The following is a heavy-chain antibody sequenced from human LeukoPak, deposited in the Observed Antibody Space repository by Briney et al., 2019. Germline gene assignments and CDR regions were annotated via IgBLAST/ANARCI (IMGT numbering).Heavy chain of an antibody. CDR1: GFTFSSYE. V-gene: IGHV3-48*03. Sequence: GGSLRLSCAASGFTFSSYEMNWVRQAPGQGLEWVSYISSGGSTIYYADSVKARFTISRDNAKNSLYLQMNSLRAEDTAVYYCARPQGYYHYMDVWGKGTTVTVSS. CDR3: ARPQGYYHYMDV. CDR2: ISSGGSTI. J-gene: IGHJ6*03.